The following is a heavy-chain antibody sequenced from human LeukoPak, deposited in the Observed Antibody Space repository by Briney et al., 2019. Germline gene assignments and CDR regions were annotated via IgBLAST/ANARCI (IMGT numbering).Heavy chain of an antibody. CDR1: GFIFSNYA. CDR2: VNTGGRT. V-gene: IGHV3-23*01. CDR3: AKEKTTVLTPGVEY. Sequence: PGGSLRLSCAASGFIFSNYAMRWVRQAPGKGLEWVAAVNTGGRTFYEPYMKGRCTISIDNTKNTVSLQMSNLRGDDTAVYYCAKEKTTVLTPGVEYWGQGTLVAVSS. D-gene: IGHD4-23*01. J-gene: IGHJ4*02.